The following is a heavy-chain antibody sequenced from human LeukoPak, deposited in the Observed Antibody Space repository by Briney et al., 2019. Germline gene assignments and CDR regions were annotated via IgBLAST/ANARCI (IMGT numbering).Heavy chain of an antibody. V-gene: IGHV4-59*01. CDR1: GGSISSYY. CDR3: ARAVPYYYYMDV. J-gene: IGHJ6*03. CDR2: IYYSGST. Sequence: SETLSLTCTVSGGSISSYYWSWIRQPPGKGLEWMGYIYYSGSTNYNPSLKSRVTISVDTSKNQFSLKLSSVTAADTAVYYCARAVPYYYYMDVWGKGTTVTVSS.